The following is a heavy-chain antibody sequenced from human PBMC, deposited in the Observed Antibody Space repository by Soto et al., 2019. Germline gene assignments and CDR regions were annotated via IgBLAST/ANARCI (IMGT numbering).Heavy chain of an antibody. Sequence: PSETLSLTCTVSGGSISSGGYYWIWIRQHPGKGLEWIGYIYYSGSTYYNPSLKSRVTILVDTSKNQFSLKLSSVTAADTAVYYCARGITGTTWFDPWGQGTLVTVSS. V-gene: IGHV4-31*03. CDR3: ARGITGTTWFDP. CDR1: GGSISSGGYY. J-gene: IGHJ5*02. CDR2: IYYSGST. D-gene: IGHD1-20*01.